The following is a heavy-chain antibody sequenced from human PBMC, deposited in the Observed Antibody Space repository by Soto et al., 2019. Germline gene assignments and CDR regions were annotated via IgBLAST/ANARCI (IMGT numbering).Heavy chain of an antibody. D-gene: IGHD1-1*01. CDR1: GGSFSGYY. CDR3: ARGFVIWKPFDY. CDR2: INHSGST. Sequence: QVQLQQWGAELLKPSETLSLTCAVYGGSFSGYYWSWIRQPPGKGLEWIGEINHSGSTNYNPSLRMRVTISVGTSKTQFSLKLSSVTVADTAVYDCARGFVIWKPFDYWGQGTLVTVSS. J-gene: IGHJ4*02. V-gene: IGHV4-34*01.